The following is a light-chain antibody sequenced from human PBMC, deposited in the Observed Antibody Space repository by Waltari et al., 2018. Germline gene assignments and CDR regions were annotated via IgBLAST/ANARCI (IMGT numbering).Light chain of an antibody. V-gene: IGLV2-23*02. Sequence: QSALTQPASVSGSPGQSITISCTGSSSDVGGYSLVSWYQQHPGKAPKLMIYAVTKRPSGVSHRFSGSKSGNTASLTISGLQTEDEADYYCCSYAGSTTSSVVFGTGIKVIVL. J-gene: IGLJ1*01. CDR3: CSYAGSTTSSVV. CDR1: SSDVGGYSL. CDR2: AVT.